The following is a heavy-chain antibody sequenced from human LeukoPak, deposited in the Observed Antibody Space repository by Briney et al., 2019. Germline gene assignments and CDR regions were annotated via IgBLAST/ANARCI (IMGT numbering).Heavy chain of an antibody. V-gene: IGHV3-48*02. Sequence: GGSLRLSCAASGFTFSSYSMNWVRQAPGKGLEWVSFISSGSRIIHYADSAKGRFTISRDNVKNSLYLQMNSLRDGDTAVYYCARVELISGSFDYWGQGTLVTVSS. D-gene: IGHD1-14*01. CDR3: ARVELISGSFDY. J-gene: IGHJ4*02. CDR2: ISSGSRII. CDR1: GFTFSSYS.